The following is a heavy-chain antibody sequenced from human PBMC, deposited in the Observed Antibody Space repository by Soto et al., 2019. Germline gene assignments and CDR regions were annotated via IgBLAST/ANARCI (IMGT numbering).Heavy chain of an antibody. D-gene: IGHD2-21*02. V-gene: IGHV3-66*01. CDR1: GVTVSSNY. J-gene: IGHJ6*02. CDR2: IYSGGST. CDR3: ARVHCGGYCYRYYYYGMYV. Sequence: PGGSLRLSCAASGVTVSSNYMSWVRQAPGKGLEWVSVIYSGGSTYYADSVKGRFTISRDNSKNTLYLQMNSLRAEDTAVYYCARVHCGGYCYRYYYYGMYVWGRGTTVTVSS.